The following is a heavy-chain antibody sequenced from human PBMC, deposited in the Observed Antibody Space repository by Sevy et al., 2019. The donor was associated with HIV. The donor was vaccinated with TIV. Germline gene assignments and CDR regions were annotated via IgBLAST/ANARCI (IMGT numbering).Heavy chain of an antibody. D-gene: IGHD2-2*01. CDR3: ARDLPLYCSSTSCYGGHFDY. V-gene: IGHV3-30*04. J-gene: IGHJ4*02. CDR1: GFTFSSYA. Sequence: GGSLRLSCAASGFTFSSYAMHWVRQAPGKGLEWVAVISYDGSNKYYADSVKGRFTISRDNSKNTLYLQMNSLRAEDTAVYYCARDLPLYCSSTSCYGGHFDYWGQGTLVTVSS. CDR2: ISYDGSNK.